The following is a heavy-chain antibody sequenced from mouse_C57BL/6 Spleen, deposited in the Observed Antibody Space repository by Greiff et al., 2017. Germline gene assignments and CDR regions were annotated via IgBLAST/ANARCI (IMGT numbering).Heavy chain of an antibody. Sequence: EVKLVESGGGLVKPGGSLKLSCAASGFTFSDYGMHWVRQAPEKGLEWVAYISRGSSTIYYADTVKGRSTISRDNAKNTPFLQMTSLRSEDTAMYYCAREGVIYGNPGYLDDWGQGTTLTVSS. J-gene: IGHJ2*01. V-gene: IGHV5-17*01. CDR1: GFTFSDYG. D-gene: IGHD2-1*01. CDR3: AREGVIYGNPGYLDD. CDR2: ISRGSSTI.